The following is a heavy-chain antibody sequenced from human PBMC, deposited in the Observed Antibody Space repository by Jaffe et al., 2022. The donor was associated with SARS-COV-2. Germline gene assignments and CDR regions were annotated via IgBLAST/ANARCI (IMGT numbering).Heavy chain of an antibody. CDR3: ARQADTGDYELAFDI. Sequence: QLQLQESGPGLVKPSETLSLTCTVSGGSITSRSHFWGWIRQPPGKALEWIGSLYTDGRTLQNPSLTSRVTISVDTSRNQVSLKLTSVTAADTAVYFCARQADTGDYELAFDIWGQGTMVTVSS. D-gene: IGHD4-17*01. CDR2: LYTDGRT. CDR1: GGSITSRSHF. J-gene: IGHJ3*02. V-gene: IGHV4-39*01.